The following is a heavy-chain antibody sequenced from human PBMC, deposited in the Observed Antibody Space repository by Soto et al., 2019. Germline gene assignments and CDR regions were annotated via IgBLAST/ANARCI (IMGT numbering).Heavy chain of an antibody. D-gene: IGHD4-4*01. J-gene: IGHJ6*03. CDR3: ARLIMTTVTPPHYYYYMDV. Sequence: SETLSLTCTVSGGSISSYYWSWIRQPPGKGLEWIGYIYYSGSTNYNPSLKSRVTISVDTSKNQFSLKLSSVTAADTAVYYCARLIMTTVTPPHYYYYMDVWGKGTTVTVSS. V-gene: IGHV4-59*08. CDR2: IYYSGST. CDR1: GGSISSYY.